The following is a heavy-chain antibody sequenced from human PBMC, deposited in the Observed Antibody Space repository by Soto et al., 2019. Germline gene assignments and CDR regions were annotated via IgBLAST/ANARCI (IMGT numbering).Heavy chain of an antibody. CDR3: ARLQAAVPHY. V-gene: IGHV4-39*01. CDR1: GGSLSSSSYY. Sequence: PSETLSLTCTVSGGSLSSSSYYWGWIRQPPGKGLEWIGNIFYSGNTYYNPSLKSRVTISVDTSKNQFSLKLASVAAADTATYFCARLQAAVPHYWGQGTLVTVSS. CDR2: IFYSGNT. J-gene: IGHJ4*02. D-gene: IGHD6-13*01.